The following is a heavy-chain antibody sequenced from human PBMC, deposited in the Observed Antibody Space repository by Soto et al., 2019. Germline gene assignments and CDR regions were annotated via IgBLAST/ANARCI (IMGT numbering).Heavy chain of an antibody. CDR2: INAGNGNT. CDR1: GYTFTSYA. D-gene: IGHD2-21*02. CDR3: ARAWVVVTAADY. V-gene: IGHV1-3*05. Sequence: QVQLVQSGAEEKKPGASVKVSCKASGYTFTSYAMHWVRQAPGQRLEWMGWINAGNGNTKYSQKFQGRVTITRDTSASPAYMELSSLRSEDTAVYYCARAWVVVTAADYWGQGTLVTVSS. J-gene: IGHJ4*02.